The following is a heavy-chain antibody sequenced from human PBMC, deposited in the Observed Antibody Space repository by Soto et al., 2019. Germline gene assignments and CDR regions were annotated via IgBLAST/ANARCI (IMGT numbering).Heavy chain of an antibody. J-gene: IGHJ4*02. V-gene: IGHV3-21*01. D-gene: IGHD3-10*01. CDR3: ARGAMGQYYNDY. CDR1: GFTFSSYD. CDR2: LSSSSTYI. Sequence: GGTLRLSCAASGFTFSSYDMNWVRQAPGKGLEWVSCLSSSSTYIYYADSVKGRFTNSRDNAKNSLYLQMNSLSADDTAVYCCARGAMGQYYNDYWGQGTLVTVSS.